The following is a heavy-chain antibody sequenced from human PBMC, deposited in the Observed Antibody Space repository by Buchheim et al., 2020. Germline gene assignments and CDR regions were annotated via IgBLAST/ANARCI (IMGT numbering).Heavy chain of an antibody. J-gene: IGHJ4*02. V-gene: IGHV3-7*01. Sequence: EVHLVQSGGGLAQPGGSLRVSCTPSGFTFSNDWMTWVRQTPGRGLEWVANIKDDGSEKYYLDSVRGRFIIFRDNIKNELFLELNNLRVEDTGIYYCARSFLWVGETFRFPYYFDSWGQGT. CDR2: IKDDGSEK. CDR3: ARSFLWVGETFRFPYYFDS. CDR1: GFTFSNDW. D-gene: IGHD3-10*01.